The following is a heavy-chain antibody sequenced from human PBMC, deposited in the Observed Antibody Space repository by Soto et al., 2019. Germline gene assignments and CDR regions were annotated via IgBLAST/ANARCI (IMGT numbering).Heavy chain of an antibody. CDR3: AKDHQRYIVVVPDMTGPDY. V-gene: IGHV3-30*18. Sequence: QVQLVESGGGVVQPGRSLRLSCAASGFTFSSYGMHWVRQAPGKGLEWVAVISYDGSNKYYADSVKGRFTISRDNSKNTLYLQMNSLRAEDTAVYYCAKDHQRYIVVVPDMTGPDYWGQGTLVTVSS. CDR1: GFTFSSYG. CDR2: ISYDGSNK. D-gene: IGHD2-2*01. J-gene: IGHJ4*02.